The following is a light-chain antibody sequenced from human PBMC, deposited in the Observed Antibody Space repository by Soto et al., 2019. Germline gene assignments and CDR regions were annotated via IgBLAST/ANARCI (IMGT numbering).Light chain of an antibody. CDR1: QGIAPY. CDR3: QKYNSAPLT. J-gene: IGKJ4*01. V-gene: IGKV1-27*01. CDR2: ATY. Sequence: DVQMTQSPSSLSAFVGDRVTITCRSSQGIAPYLSWFQQKTGKVPKLLIYATYTLQSGVPSRFSGSGSGTDFTLTINSLHPEDVGTYYCQKYNSAPLTFGGGTKVEIK.